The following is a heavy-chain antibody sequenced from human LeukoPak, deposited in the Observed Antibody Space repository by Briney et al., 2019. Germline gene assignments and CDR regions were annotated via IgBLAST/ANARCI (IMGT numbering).Heavy chain of an antibody. D-gene: IGHD6-19*01. Sequence: GGSLRLSCAASGFSFSYHGMNWVRQAPGKGLEWLSGVSPPGGGTYYADSVKGRFTISRDNAKNSLYLQMNSLRAEDTAVYYCARAQWLVQGYYFDYWGQGTLVTVSS. J-gene: IGHJ4*02. CDR3: ARAQWLVQGYYFDY. CDR1: GFSFSYHG. CDR2: VSPPGGGT. V-gene: IGHV3-21*01.